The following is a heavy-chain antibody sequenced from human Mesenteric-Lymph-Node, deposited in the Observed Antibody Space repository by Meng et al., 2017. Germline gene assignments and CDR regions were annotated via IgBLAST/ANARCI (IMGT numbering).Heavy chain of an antibody. V-gene: IGHV7-4-1*02. D-gene: IGHD3-3*01. CDR2: INTNTGNP. J-gene: IGHJ5*02. CDR1: GYTFTSYA. CDR3: ARNIGILEHKPGWFDP. Sequence: QVQLVQSGAEVKKPGASVNVSCKASGYTFTSYAMNWVRQAPGQGLEWMGWINTNTGNPTYAQGFTGRFVFSLDTSVSTAYLQISSLKAEDTAVYYCARNIGILEHKPGWFDPWGQGTLVTVFS.